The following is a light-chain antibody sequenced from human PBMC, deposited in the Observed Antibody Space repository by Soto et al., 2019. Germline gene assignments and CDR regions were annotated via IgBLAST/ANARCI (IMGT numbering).Light chain of an antibody. CDR1: QSVSSN. CDR3: QQRRSWQVT. CDR2: GAS. Sequence: EIVMTQSPATLSVSPGERATLSCRASQSVSSNLAWYQQKPGQAPRLLIYGASTRATGIPARFSGSGSGTEFTLTISSLQSEDFAVYYCQQRRSWQVTFGQGTKVDIK. J-gene: IGKJ1*01. V-gene: IGKV3-15*01.